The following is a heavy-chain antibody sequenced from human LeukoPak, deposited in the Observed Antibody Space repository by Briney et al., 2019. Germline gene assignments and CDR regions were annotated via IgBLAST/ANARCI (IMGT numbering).Heavy chain of an antibody. Sequence: SETLSLTCTVSGGSISSYYWSWTRQPPGKGLEWIGYIYYSGSTNYNPSLKSRVTISVDTSKNQFSLKLSSVTAADTAVYYCARDGPVSGSSPYYYYYYMDVWGKGTTVTVSS. CDR3: ARDGPVSGSSPYYYYYYMDV. CDR1: GGSISSYY. D-gene: IGHD1-26*01. CDR2: IYYSGST. V-gene: IGHV4-59*01. J-gene: IGHJ6*03.